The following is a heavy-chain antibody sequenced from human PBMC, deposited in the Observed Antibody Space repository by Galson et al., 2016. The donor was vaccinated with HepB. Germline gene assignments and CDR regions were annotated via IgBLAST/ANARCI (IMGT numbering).Heavy chain of an antibody. CDR2: IIPIIGTP. D-gene: IGHD2-8*02. V-gene: IGHV1-69*01. CDR1: GGTFSTSG. J-gene: IGHJ4*02. Sequence: SCKASGGTFSTSGISWVRQAPGQGLEWVGGIIPIIGTPNYAQRFRGRVTITAHESTSTAYMELSGLRSEDTAVYYCARDTEDAPLVYWGQGTLVTVSS. CDR3: ARDTEDAPLVY.